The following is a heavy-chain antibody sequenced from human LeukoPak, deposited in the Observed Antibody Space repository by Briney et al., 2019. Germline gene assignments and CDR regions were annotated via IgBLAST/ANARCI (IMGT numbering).Heavy chain of an antibody. CDR1: GGSISSYY. J-gene: IGHJ3*02. CDR3: ARGQYYYDSSGYGSYAFDI. V-gene: IGHV4-4*07. CDR2: IYTSGST. D-gene: IGHD3-22*01. Sequence: PSETLSLTCTVSGGSISSYYWSWIRQPAGKGLEWIGRIYTSGSTNYNPSLKSRVTISVDTSKNQFSLKLSSVTAADTAVYYCARGQYYYDSSGYGSYAFDIWGQGIMVTVSS.